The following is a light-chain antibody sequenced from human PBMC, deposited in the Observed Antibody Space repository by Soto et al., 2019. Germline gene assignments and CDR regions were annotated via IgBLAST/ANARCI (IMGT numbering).Light chain of an antibody. J-gene: IGKJ1*01. CDR3: QQYTSYSWT. Sequence: DIQMTQSPSTLSASVGDRVTISCRASQSINSWLAWYQQKPWKAPQILIYDASTLKSGVPSRFSASGSGTEFTLIISSLQPDDFATYYCQQYTSYSWTFGQGTKVDIK. CDR1: QSINSW. CDR2: DAS. V-gene: IGKV1-5*01.